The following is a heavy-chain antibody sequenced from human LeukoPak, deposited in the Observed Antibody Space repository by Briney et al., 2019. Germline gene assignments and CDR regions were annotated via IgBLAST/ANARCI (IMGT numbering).Heavy chain of an antibody. CDR3: ARQPSSWYWIFGYFDY. J-gene: IGHJ4*02. CDR1: GGSISSSSYY. Sequence: KTSETLSLTCTVSGGSISSSSYYWGWIRQPPGKGLEWIGSIYYSGSTYYNPSLKSRVTISVDTSKNQFSLKLSSVTAAGTAVYYCARQPSSWYWIFGYFDYWGQGTLVTVSS. V-gene: IGHV4-39*01. CDR2: IYYSGST. D-gene: IGHD6-13*01.